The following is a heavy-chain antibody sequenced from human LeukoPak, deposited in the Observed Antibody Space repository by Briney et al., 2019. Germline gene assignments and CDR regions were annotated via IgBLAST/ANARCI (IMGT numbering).Heavy chain of an antibody. J-gene: IGHJ4*02. Sequence: GGSLRLSCAASGFTFISYWMSWVRQAPGKGLEWVANIKQDGSEKYYVDSVKGRFTISRDNAKNSLYLQMNSLRAEDTAVYYCAREGEGGFDYWGQGTLVTVSS. CDR2: IKQDGSEK. CDR1: GFTFISYW. V-gene: IGHV3-7*03. D-gene: IGHD3-10*01. CDR3: AREGEGGFDY.